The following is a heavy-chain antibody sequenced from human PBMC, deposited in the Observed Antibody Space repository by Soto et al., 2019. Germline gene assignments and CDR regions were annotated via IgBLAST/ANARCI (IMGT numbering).Heavy chain of an antibody. Sequence: QVQLVESGGGVVQPGRSLRLSCAASGFTFSSYGMHWVRQAPGKGLEWVAVIWYDGSNKYYADSVKGRFTISRDNSKTTLDLQMNSLRAEDTAVYYCSRLYCSGGSCYYGHIDYWGKGTLVTVSS. V-gene: IGHV3-33*01. CDR1: GFTFSSYG. CDR2: IWYDGSNK. CDR3: SRLYCSGGSCYYGHIDY. D-gene: IGHD2-15*01. J-gene: IGHJ4*02.